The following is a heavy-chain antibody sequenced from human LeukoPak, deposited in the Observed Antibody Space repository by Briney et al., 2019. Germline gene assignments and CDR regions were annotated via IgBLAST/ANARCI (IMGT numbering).Heavy chain of an antibody. D-gene: IGHD3/OR15-3a*01. V-gene: IGHV3-33*01. Sequence: GGSLRLSCAASGFTFSSYGMHWVREAPGKGRVWVAVIWYDGSNKYYADSVKGRFTISRDNSKNTLYLQMNSLRAEDTAVYYCARDYDFWGNNWFDPWGQGTLVTVSS. CDR1: GFTFSSYG. CDR2: IWYDGSNK. J-gene: IGHJ5*02. CDR3: ARDYDFWGNNWFDP.